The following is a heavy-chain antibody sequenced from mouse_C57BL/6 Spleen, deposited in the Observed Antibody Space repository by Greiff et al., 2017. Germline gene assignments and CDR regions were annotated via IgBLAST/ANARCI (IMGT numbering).Heavy chain of an antibody. J-gene: IGHJ3*01. CDR1: GYTFTSYW. Sequence: QVQLKQPGAELVMPGASVKLSCKASGYTFTSYWMHWVKQRPGQGLEWIGEIDPSDSYTNYNQKFKGKSTLTVDKSSITAYMQLSSLTSEDSAVYYCSRYGRDSSGPAWFAYWGQGTLVTVSA. CDR3: SRYGRDSSGPAWFAY. V-gene: IGHV1-69*01. CDR2: IDPSDSYT. D-gene: IGHD3-2*02.